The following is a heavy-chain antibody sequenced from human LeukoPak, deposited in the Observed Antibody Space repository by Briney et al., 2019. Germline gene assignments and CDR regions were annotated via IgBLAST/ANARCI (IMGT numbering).Heavy chain of an antibody. Sequence: PSQTLSLTCIVSGGSISSDSYYWNWIRQPAGKWLEWIGRVYTSGSTNYNPSLKSRVSISVDTSKNQFSLRLTSVTAADTAVYYCARDRLLWGPFDLWGQGTMLTVSS. CDR2: VYTSGST. D-gene: IGHD7-27*01. CDR1: GGSISSDSYY. J-gene: IGHJ3*01. V-gene: IGHV4-61*02. CDR3: ARDRLLWGPFDL.